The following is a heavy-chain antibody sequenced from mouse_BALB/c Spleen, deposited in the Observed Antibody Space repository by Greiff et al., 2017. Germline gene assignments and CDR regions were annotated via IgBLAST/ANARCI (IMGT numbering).Heavy chain of an antibody. V-gene: IGHV1-4*02. CDR2: INPSSGYT. D-gene: IGHD2-4*01. CDR3: ARSPTMINGGYYFDY. Sequence: QVQLQQSAAELARPGASVKMSCKASGYTFTSYTMHWVKQRPGQGLEWIGYINPSSGYTEYNQKFKDKTTLTADKSSSTAYMQLSSLTSEDSAVYYCARSPTMINGGYYFDYWGQGTTLTVSS. J-gene: IGHJ2*01. CDR1: GYTFTSYT.